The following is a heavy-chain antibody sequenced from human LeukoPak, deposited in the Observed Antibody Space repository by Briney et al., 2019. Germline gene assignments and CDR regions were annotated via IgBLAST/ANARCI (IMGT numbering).Heavy chain of an antibody. CDR2: SGTRSGTK. V-gene: IGHV3-21*04. D-gene: IGHD4-17*01. CDR3: ARDPNGDYIGAFDF. Sequence: GGSLRLSCAASGFTLTSLAMHWVRQAPGKGLEWVSSSGTRSGTKYYADSVRGRFTISRDSAKNSVSLQINSLRAEDTALYFCARDPNGDYIGAFDFLGQGTVVTVSS. CDR1: GFTLTSLA. J-gene: IGHJ3*01.